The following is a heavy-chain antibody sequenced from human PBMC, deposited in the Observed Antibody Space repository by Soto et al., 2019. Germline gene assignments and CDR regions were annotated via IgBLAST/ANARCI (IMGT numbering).Heavy chain of an antibody. Sequence: QITLKESGPTLVKPTQTLTLTCTFSGFSLSTSGVGVGWIRQPPGKALEWLALIYWDDDKRYSPSLKSRLTITKDTSKNQVVLTMTNMDPVDTATYYCAHSPLTTHPADFGYFDLWGRGTLVTVSS. J-gene: IGHJ2*01. CDR1: GFSLSTSGVG. CDR3: AHSPLTTHPADFGYFDL. D-gene: IGHD4-17*01. CDR2: IYWDDDK. V-gene: IGHV2-5*02.